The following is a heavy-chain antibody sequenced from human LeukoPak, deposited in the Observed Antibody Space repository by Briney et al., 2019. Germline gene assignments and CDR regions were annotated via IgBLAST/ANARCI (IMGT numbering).Heavy chain of an antibody. D-gene: IGHD6-13*01. J-gene: IGHJ4*02. CDR1: GYTFTGYY. CDR3: ARVVGYSSSWYFTFDY. CDR2: INPNSGGT. Sequence: ASVKVSCKASGYTFTGYYMHWERQAPGQGLEWMGWINPNSGGTNYAQKFQGRVTMTRDTSISTAYMELSRLRSDDTAVYYCARVVGYSSSWYFTFDYWGQGTLVTVSS. V-gene: IGHV1-2*02.